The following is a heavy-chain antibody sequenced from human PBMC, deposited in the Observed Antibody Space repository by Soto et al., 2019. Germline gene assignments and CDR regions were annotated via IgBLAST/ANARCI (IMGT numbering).Heavy chain of an antibody. J-gene: IGHJ4*02. D-gene: IGHD2-2*02. CDR3: ARVGRGKKAGYNGLDSLGY. Sequence: QVQLVQSGAEVKTPGSSLKVSCKVSGSRFSNYVISWVRQAPGHGLEWLGRIIPIFNSTKYAQNFQGRVTITADKSTSTASLELSRLRSDDTAVYFCARVGRGKKAGYNGLDSLGYWGQGTLVTVSS. CDR2: IIPIFNST. V-gene: IGHV1-69*06. CDR1: GSRFSNYV.